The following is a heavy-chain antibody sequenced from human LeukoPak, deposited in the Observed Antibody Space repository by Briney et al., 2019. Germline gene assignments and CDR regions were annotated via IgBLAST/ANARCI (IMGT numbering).Heavy chain of an antibody. D-gene: IGHD3-22*01. CDR3: ARDHYYDSSGYYSPFDY. V-gene: IGHV1-46*03. Sequence: ASVKVSCKASRYTFTSYYMHWVRHPPGQRREWMGIINPSGGSTIYAQKFQDRVTMTRDRSTSTVYMELSSLRSEDKAVYYCARDHYYDSSGYYSPFDYWGQGTLVTVSS. J-gene: IGHJ4*02. CDR1: RYTFTSYY. CDR2: INPSGGST.